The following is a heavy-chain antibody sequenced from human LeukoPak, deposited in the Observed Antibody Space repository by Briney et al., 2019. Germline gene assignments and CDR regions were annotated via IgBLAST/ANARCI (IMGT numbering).Heavy chain of an antibody. Sequence: PGGSLRLSCGASGFTVSSNYMSWVRQAPGKGLEWVSVIYTDGSTYYADFVKGRFTISRDNSKNTLYLQMNSLRAEDTAVYYCAKDRTGFDSWGQGTLVTVSS. CDR1: GFTVSSNY. D-gene: IGHD3/OR15-3a*01. CDR2: IYTDGST. J-gene: IGHJ4*02. CDR3: AKDRTGFDS. V-gene: IGHV3-53*01.